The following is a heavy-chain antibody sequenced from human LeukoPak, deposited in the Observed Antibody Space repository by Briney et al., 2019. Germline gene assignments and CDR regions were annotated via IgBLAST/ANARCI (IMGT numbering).Heavy chain of an antibody. J-gene: IGHJ6*03. CDR1: GFTFSSYA. Sequence: GGSLRLSCAASGFTFSSYAMHWVRQAPGKGLEWVAVISYDGSNKYYADSVKGRFTISRDNSKNTLYLQMNSLRAEDTAVYYCARASIVVVPAARSGVYYYYYMDVWGKGTTVTVSS. V-gene: IGHV3-30*04. D-gene: IGHD2-2*01. CDR2: ISYDGSNK. CDR3: ARASIVVVPAARSGVYYYYYMDV.